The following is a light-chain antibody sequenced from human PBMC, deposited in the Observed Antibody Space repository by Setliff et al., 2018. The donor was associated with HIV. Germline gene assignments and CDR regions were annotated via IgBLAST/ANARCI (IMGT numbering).Light chain of an antibody. V-gene: IGLV2-14*03. CDR1: SSDVGAYNY. CDR3: SSYTSSTNWV. CDR2: DVS. Sequence: QSVLTQPASVSGSPGQSITISCTGTSSDVGAYNYVSWYQQHPGKAPKLMLYDVSNRPSGVSNRFSGSNSGNTASLAISGLQAEDEADYYCSSYTSSTNWVFGGGTKVTV. J-gene: IGLJ3*02.